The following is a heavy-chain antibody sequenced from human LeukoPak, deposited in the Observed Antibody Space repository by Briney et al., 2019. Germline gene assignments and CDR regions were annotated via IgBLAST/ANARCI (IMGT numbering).Heavy chain of an antibody. CDR1: GYTFTSYA. J-gene: IGHJ5*02. CDR3: ARTGVDTAMVIYWFDP. CDR2: INTNTGNP. V-gene: IGHV7-4-1*02. Sequence: ASVKVSCKASGYTFTSYAMNWVRQAPGQGLEWMGWINTNTGNPTYAQGFTGRFVFSLDTSVSTAYLQISSLKAEDTAVYYCARTGVDTAMVIYWFDPWGQGTLVTVSS. D-gene: IGHD5-18*01.